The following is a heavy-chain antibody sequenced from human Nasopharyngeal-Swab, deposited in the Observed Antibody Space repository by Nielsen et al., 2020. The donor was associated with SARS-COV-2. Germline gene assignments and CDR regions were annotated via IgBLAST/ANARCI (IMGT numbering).Heavy chain of an antibody. D-gene: IGHD3-10*01. J-gene: IGHJ4*02. CDR3: ARDPGRGFDY. V-gene: IGHV4-59*01. Sequence: WIRQPPGKGLEWIGYIYYSGSTNYNPSLKSRVTISVDTSKNQFSPKLSSVTAADTAVYYCARDPGRGFDYWGQGTLVTVSS. CDR2: IYYSGST.